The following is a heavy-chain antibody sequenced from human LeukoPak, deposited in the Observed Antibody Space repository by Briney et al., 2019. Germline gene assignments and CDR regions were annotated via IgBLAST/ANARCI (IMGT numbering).Heavy chain of an antibody. CDR2: INPILGIA. Sequence: GASVKVSCKASGGTFSSYAISWVRQAPGQGLEWMGRINPILGIANYAQKFQGRVTITADKSTSTAYMELSSLRSEDTAVYYCARRYTAMVIGVSSGGYGMDVWGQGTTVTVSS. CDR1: GGTFSSYA. V-gene: IGHV1-69*04. J-gene: IGHJ6*02. CDR3: ARRYTAMVIGVSSGGYGMDV. D-gene: IGHD5-18*01.